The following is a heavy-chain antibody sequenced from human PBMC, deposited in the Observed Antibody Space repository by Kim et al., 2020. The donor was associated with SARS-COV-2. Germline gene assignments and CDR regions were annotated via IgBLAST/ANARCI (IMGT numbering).Heavy chain of an antibody. D-gene: IGHD6-13*01. CDR3: ARDIVVVPAKLGYSSSWSQQTYYYYGMDV. V-gene: IGHV3-48*02. CDR2: ISSSSSTI. CDR1: GFTFSSYS. Sequence: GGSLRLSCAASGFTFSSYSMNWVRQAPGKGLEWVSYISSSSSTIYYADSVKGRFTISRDNAKNSLYLQMNSLRDEDTAVYYCARDIVVVPAKLGYSSSWSQQTYYYYGMDVWGQGTTVTVSS. J-gene: IGHJ6*02.